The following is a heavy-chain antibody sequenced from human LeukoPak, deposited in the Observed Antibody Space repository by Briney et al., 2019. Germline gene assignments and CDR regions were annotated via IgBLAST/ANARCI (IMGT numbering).Heavy chain of an antibody. Sequence: GGSLRLSCTASGFTFGDYAISWFRQAPGKGLEWVGFIRSKAYGGTTEYAASVEGRFTISRDDSKSIAYLQMNSLKTEDTAVYYCTRDGLGGGPDAFDIWGQGTMVTVSS. V-gene: IGHV3-49*03. CDR1: GFTFGDYA. CDR2: IRSKAYGGTT. J-gene: IGHJ3*02. D-gene: IGHD2-15*01. CDR3: TRDGLGGGPDAFDI.